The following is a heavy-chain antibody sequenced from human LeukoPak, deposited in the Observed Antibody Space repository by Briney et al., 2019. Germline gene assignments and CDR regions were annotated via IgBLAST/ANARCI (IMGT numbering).Heavy chain of an antibody. J-gene: IGHJ2*01. V-gene: IGHV3-21*01. D-gene: IGHD2-2*01. CDR1: GFTFSSYS. CDR2: ISSSSSYI. Sequence: GGSLRLSCAASGFTFSSYSMNWVRQAPGKGLEWVSSISSSSSYIYYADSVKGRFTISRDNAKTSLYLQMNSLRAEDTAVYYCAREHCSSTSCYSYWYFDLWGRGTLVTVSS. CDR3: AREHCSSTSCYSYWYFDL.